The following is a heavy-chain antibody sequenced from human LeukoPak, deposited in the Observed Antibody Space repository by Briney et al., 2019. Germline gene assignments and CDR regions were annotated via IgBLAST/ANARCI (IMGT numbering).Heavy chain of an antibody. Sequence: NPSETLSLTCTVSGGSISSYYWSWIRQPPGKGLEWIGYIYYSGSTNYNPSLKSRVTISVDTSKNQFSLKLSSVTAADTAVYYCARSPTASPNCSSTSCYDPYLDYWGQGTLVTVSS. CDR3: ARSPTASPNCSSTSCYDPYLDY. V-gene: IGHV4-59*01. J-gene: IGHJ4*02. CDR2: IYYSGST. CDR1: GGSISSYY. D-gene: IGHD2-2*01.